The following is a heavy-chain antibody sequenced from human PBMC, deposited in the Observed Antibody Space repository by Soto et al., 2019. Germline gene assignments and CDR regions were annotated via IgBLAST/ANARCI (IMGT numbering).Heavy chain of an antibody. Sequence: QVHPVQSGAEVKNPGASVRISCKASGYTFTNYAIQWVRQAPGQRLEWMGWINAANGNTKYSQKFQGRVTITSDTSASAAYMDLSSLRSEDTAIFYCALTRWGDQWLGPWGQGTLVTVSS. J-gene: IGHJ5*02. D-gene: IGHD2-21*02. V-gene: IGHV1-3*01. CDR2: INAANGNT. CDR3: ALTRWGDQWLGP. CDR1: GYTFTNYA.